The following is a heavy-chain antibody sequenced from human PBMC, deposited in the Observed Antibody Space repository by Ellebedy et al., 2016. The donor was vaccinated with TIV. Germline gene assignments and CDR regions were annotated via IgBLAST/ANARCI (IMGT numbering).Heavy chain of an antibody. CDR3: AKVMTGYSYAPDDF. Sequence: GESLKISCTAPGSTCSDYARSWTCPAPGRGLEWVTTVSSTGAATYFADSVKGRFTISRDNSKNTLYLHMDSLRAADTAIYYCAKVMTGYSYAPDDFWGQGTLVTVSS. J-gene: IGHJ4*02. CDR2: VSSTGAAT. D-gene: IGHD5-18*01. V-gene: IGHV3-23*01. CDR1: GSTCSDYA.